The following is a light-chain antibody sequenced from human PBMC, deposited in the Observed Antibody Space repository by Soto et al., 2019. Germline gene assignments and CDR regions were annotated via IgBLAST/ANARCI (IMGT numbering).Light chain of an antibody. CDR1: QTISSW. Sequence: DIQMTQSRSTLSGSVGDRVTITCRASQTISSWLAWYQQKPGKAPKSLIYATSTLQDGVPSRFSGNGSETEFTLTISSLQSEDIATYYCQQYNNSPLTFGGGTKVDIK. CDR2: ATS. J-gene: IGKJ4*01. CDR3: QQYNNSPLT. V-gene: IGKV1-5*01.